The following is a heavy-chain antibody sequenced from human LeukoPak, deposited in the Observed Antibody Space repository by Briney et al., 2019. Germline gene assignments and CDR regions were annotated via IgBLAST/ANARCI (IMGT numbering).Heavy chain of an antibody. J-gene: IGHJ4*02. CDR3: ARGEYCTNGVCSTFDY. D-gene: IGHD2-8*01. V-gene: IGHV4-39*01. CDR1: GGSISSSSYY. CDR2: IYYSGST. Sequence: PSETLSLTCTVSGGSISSSSYYWGWLRQPPGKGLEWNGSIYYSGSTYYNPSLNSRVTISVDTSKNQFSLKLSSVTAADTAVYYCARGEYCTNGVCSTFDYWGQGTLVTVSS.